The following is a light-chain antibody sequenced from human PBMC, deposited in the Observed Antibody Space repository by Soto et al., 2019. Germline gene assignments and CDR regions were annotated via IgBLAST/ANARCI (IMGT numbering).Light chain of an antibody. CDR3: QSYDSSLSGSV. CDR2: GNS. Sequence: QSVLTQPPSVSGAPGQRVTISCTGSSSNIGAGYDVHWYQQLPGTAPKLLIYGNSNRPSGVPDRFSGSKSGTSASLAITGLQAEDEADYYCQSYDSSLSGSVSVEGTKLTVL. V-gene: IGLV1-40*01. CDR1: SSNIGAGYD. J-gene: IGLJ3*02.